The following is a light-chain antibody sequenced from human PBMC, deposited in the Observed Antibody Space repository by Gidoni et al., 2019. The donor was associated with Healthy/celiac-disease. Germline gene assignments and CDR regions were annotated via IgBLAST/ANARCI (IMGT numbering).Light chain of an antibody. Sequence: QSVLTQPPSASGTPWQRVTISCSGSSSNIGSNYVYWYQQLPGTAPKPLIYRNNQRPSGVPDRFSGSKSGTSASLAISGLRSEDEADYYCAAWDDSLSGLFGGGTKLTVL. CDR1: SSNIGSNY. CDR3: AAWDDSLSGL. CDR2: RNN. V-gene: IGLV1-47*01. J-gene: IGLJ3*02.